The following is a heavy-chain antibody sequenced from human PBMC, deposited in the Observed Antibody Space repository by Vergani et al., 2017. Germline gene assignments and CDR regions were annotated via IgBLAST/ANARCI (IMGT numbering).Heavy chain of an antibody. CDR3: ARDQAWGRWNWFDP. V-gene: IGHV4-4*07. CDR1: GGSISSYY. D-gene: IGHD4-23*01. J-gene: IGHJ5*02. CDR2: IYTSGST. Sequence: QVQLQESGPGLVKPSETLSLTCTVSGGSISSYYWSWIRRPAGKGLEWMGRIYTSGSTNYNPSLKSRVTMSVDTSKNQFSQKLSSVTAAEPAVFYCARDQAWGRWNWFDPWGQGTLVTVSS.